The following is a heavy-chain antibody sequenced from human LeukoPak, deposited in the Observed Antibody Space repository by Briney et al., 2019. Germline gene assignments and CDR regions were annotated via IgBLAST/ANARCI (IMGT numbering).Heavy chain of an antibody. V-gene: IGHV3-66*02. Sequence: GSLRLSCAASGFTVNGNYMSWVRQAPGKGLEWVSTIYSGGDTYYLDSVKGRFTISRDNSKNTLYLQMNSLRAEDTAVYYCAKMYYYGSGGANYGTDVWGQGTTVTVSS. CDR3: AKMYYYGSGGANYGTDV. D-gene: IGHD3-10*01. CDR2: IYSGGDT. J-gene: IGHJ6*02. CDR1: GFTVNGNY.